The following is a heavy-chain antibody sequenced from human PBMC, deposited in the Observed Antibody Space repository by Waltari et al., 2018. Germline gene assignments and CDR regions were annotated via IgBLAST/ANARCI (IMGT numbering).Heavy chain of an antibody. CDR3: TTELGYCSSTSCYDPDY. J-gene: IGHJ4*02. D-gene: IGHD2-2*01. Sequence: EVQLVESGGGLVKPGGSLRLSCAASGFTFSNAWMSWVRPAPGKGLEWVGRIKSKTDGGTTDYAAPVKGRFTISRDDSKNTLYLQMNSLKTEDTAVYYCTTELGYCSSTSCYDPDYWGQGTLVTVSS. CDR1: GFTFSNAW. CDR2: IKSKTDGGTT. V-gene: IGHV3-15*01.